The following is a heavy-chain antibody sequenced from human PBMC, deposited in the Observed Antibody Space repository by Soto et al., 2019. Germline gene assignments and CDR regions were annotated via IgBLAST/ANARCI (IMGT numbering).Heavy chain of an antibody. CDR2: FRDKPQGYST. CDR3: VRATYPSDSSGYTRCLDY. V-gene: IGHV3-72*01. J-gene: IGHJ4*02. D-gene: IGHD3-22*01. Sequence: PGGSRRLSCAGPGFTLSDHYFDRVRQAPGKGLECVGRFRDKPQGYSTAYAASVKGRFTTSRDESKNSAYLQMNSLKTEDTAVYYCVRATYPSDSSGYTRCLDYWGQGTLVTVYS. CDR1: GFTLSDHY.